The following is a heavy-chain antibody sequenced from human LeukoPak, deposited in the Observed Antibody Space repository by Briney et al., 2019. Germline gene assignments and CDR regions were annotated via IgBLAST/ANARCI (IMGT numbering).Heavy chain of an antibody. J-gene: IGHJ4*02. V-gene: IGHV3-23*01. CDR1: GFTFSSYA. D-gene: IGHD3-10*01. Sequence: PGGSLRLSCAASGFTFSSYAMMWVRQSPEKGLEWVSSITGGGDGTYYADSVRGWFTISRDNSKNTLYLKMNSLRAEDTAVYFCVKGFVHPTYYFEYWGQGTLVTVSS. CDR2: ITGGGDGT. CDR3: VKGFVHPTYYFEY.